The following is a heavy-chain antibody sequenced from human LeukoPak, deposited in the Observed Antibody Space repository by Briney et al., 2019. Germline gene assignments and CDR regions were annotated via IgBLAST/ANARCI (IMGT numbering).Heavy chain of an antibody. D-gene: IGHD2-8*02. Sequence: ASVKVSCKASGYTFTSYYMHWVRQAPGQGLEWMGVSSPSGVGTNYAQKFQGRVTMTRDMSTTTVYMELSSLRSEDTAVYYCAREESGGYFDYWGQGTLVTVSS. V-gene: IGHV1-46*01. CDR2: SSPSGVGT. CDR1: GYTFTSYY. CDR3: AREESGGYFDY. J-gene: IGHJ4*02.